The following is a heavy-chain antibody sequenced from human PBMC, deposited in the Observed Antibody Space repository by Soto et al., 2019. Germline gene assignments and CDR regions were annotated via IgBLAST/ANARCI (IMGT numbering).Heavy chain of an antibody. CDR3: ARVMVYASGAFDI. D-gene: IGHD2-8*01. V-gene: IGHV3-48*01. CDR1: GFTFSSYS. CDR2: ISSSSSTI. J-gene: IGHJ3*02. Sequence: EVQLVESGGGLVQPGGSLRLSCAASGFTFSSYSMNWVRQAPGKGLEWVSYISSSSSTIYYADSVKGRFTISRDNAKNSLYLQMNSLRAEDTAVYYCARVMVYASGAFDIWGQGTMVTVSS.